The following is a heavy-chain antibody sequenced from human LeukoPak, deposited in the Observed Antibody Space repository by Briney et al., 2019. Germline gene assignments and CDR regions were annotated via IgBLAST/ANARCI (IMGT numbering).Heavy chain of an antibody. J-gene: IGHJ4*02. Sequence: ASVKVSCKASGYTFTSYGISWVRQAPGQGLEWMGWISAYNGNTNYAQKLQGRVTMTTDTSTSTAYMELRRLRSDGTAVYYCAANVDTAMVKYTLDYWGQGTLVTVSS. V-gene: IGHV1-18*01. CDR3: AANVDTAMVKYTLDY. D-gene: IGHD5-18*01. CDR2: ISAYNGNT. CDR1: GYTFTSYG.